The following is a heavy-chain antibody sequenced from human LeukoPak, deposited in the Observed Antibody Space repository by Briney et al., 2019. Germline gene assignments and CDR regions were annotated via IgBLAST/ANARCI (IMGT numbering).Heavy chain of an antibody. J-gene: IGHJ4*02. Sequence: PGGSLRLSCAASGFTFSSYSMNWVRQAPGKGLEWVSSISSSSSYIYYADSVKGRFTISRDNAKNSLYLQMNSLRAEDTAAYYCARDDYGDYVRVALDYWGQGTLVTVSS. V-gene: IGHV3-21*01. CDR3: ARDDYGDYVRVALDY. CDR1: GFTFSSYS. D-gene: IGHD4-17*01. CDR2: ISSSSSYI.